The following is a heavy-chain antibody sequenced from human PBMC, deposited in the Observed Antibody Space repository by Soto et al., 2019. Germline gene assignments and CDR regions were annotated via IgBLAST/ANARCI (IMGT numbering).Heavy chain of an antibody. CDR3: AKGGLYYYGSGSYYTHFDY. Sequence: GGSLRLSCAASGFTFSSYTMNWVRQAPGKGLEWVSSISSSSSYIYYADSVKGRFTISRDNSKNTLYLQMNSLRAEDTAVYYCAKGGLYYYGSGSYYTHFDYWGQGTLVTVSS. CDR2: ISSSSSYI. D-gene: IGHD3-10*01. CDR1: GFTFSSYT. J-gene: IGHJ4*02. V-gene: IGHV3-21*01.